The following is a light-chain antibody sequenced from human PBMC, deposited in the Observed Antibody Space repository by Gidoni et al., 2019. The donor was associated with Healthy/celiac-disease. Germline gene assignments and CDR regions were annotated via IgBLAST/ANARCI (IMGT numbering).Light chain of an antibody. CDR3: QQYDNVLPIT. CDR2: DAS. Sequence: DIQMTQSPSSLSASVGDRVTITCQASQDISNYLNWYQQKPGKAPKLLIYDASDLETGVPSRFSGSGSGTDFTFTISSLQPEDIATYYCQQYDNVLPITFGQXTRLEIK. CDR1: QDISNY. V-gene: IGKV1-33*01. J-gene: IGKJ5*01.